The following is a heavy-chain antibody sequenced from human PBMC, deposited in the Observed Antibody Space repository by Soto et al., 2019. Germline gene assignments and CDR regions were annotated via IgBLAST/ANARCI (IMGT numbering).Heavy chain of an antibody. CDR1: GGTFSSYA. V-gene: IGHV1-69*01. J-gene: IGHJ4*02. CDR3: ARNIAVAGIRYFDY. D-gene: IGHD6-19*01. Sequence: QVQLVQSGAEVKKPGSSVKVSCKASGGTFSSYAISWVRQAPGQGLEWMGGIIHIFGTANYAQKFQGRVTISEDGSTSTAYMELSSLRSEDTAVYYCARNIAVAGIRYFDYWGQGTLVTVSS. CDR2: IIHIFGTA.